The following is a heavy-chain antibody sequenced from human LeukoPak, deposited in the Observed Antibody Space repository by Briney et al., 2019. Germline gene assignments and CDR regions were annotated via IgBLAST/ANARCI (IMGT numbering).Heavy chain of an antibody. D-gene: IGHD3-22*01. J-gene: IGHJ3*02. Sequence: GGSLRLSCAASGFTFSSYWMSWVRQAPGKGLEWVANIKQDGSEKYYVDSVKGRFTISRDNSKNTLYLQMNSLRPEDTAVYHCARDLIVVDDAFDIWGQGTMVTVSS. CDR1: GFTFSSYW. CDR3: ARDLIVVDDAFDI. CDR2: IKQDGSEK. V-gene: IGHV3-7*01.